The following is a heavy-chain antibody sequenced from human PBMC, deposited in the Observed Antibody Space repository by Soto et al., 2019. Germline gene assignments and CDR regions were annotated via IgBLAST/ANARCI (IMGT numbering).Heavy chain of an antibody. CDR3: ARVDYYDSSGYTHWYFDL. Sequence: PSETLSLTCAVSGYSISSGYYWGWIRQPPGKGLEWIGSIYHSGSTYYNPSLKSRVTISVDTSKNQFSLKLSSVTAADTAVYYCARVDYYDSSGYTHWYFDLWGRGTLVTVSS. V-gene: IGHV4-38-2*01. CDR2: IYHSGST. J-gene: IGHJ2*01. D-gene: IGHD3-22*01. CDR1: GYSISSGYY.